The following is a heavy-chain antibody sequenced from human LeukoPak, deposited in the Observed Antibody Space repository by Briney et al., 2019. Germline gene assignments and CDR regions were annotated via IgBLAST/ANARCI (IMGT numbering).Heavy chain of an antibody. CDR2: IKEDGTYT. V-gene: IGHV3-74*01. CDR3: ARDFDMGITPGDDFDF. J-gene: IGHJ4*02. D-gene: IGHD3-9*01. Sequence: GGSLRLSCAASGFSFSKYWMHWVRQTPGEGLVWVARIKEDGTYTSYADSVKGRFTISRDNARNTVFLQMSSLRAEDTAVYYCARDFDMGITPGDDFDFWGQGTLVTVSS. CDR1: GFSFSKYW.